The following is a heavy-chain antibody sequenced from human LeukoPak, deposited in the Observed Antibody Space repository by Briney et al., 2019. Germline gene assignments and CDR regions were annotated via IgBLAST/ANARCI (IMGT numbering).Heavy chain of an antibody. CDR1: GGSISSSY. J-gene: IGHJ4*02. CDR2: IYYSGST. D-gene: IGHD3-22*01. Sequence: PSETLSLTCTVSGGSISSSYWNWIRQPPGKGLEWIGYIYYSGSTNYNPSLKSRVTISVDTSKNQFSLKLSSVTAADTAVYYCARGGDSSGYYYPVFDYWGQGTLVTVSS. CDR3: ARGGDSSGYYYPVFDY. V-gene: IGHV4-59*01.